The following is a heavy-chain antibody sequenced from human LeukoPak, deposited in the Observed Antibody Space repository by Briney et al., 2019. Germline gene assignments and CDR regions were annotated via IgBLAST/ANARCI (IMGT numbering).Heavy chain of an antibody. D-gene: IGHD2-21*01. Sequence: SETLSLTCTVSGGSISGPYSYWGWIRQPPGKGLEWIGSLYNSGSTYSNPSLKSRVTISVDTSKNQFSLKLSSVTAADTAVYYCARRSAVVIALDYWGQGTLVTVSS. CDR3: ARRSAVVIALDY. CDR2: LYNSGST. CDR1: GGSISGPYSY. V-gene: IGHV4-39*07. J-gene: IGHJ4*02.